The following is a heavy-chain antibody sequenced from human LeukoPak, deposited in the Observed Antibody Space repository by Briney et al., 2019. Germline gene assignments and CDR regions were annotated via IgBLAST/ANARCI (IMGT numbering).Heavy chain of an antibody. CDR2: ISNNGGYT. CDR1: GFTFSSSA. Sequence: GGSLRLSCAASGFTFSSSAMSWVRQAPGKGLEWVSAISNNGGYTYYADSVQGRFTISRDNSKNTLYLQMNSLRAEDTAVYYCAKWGPVVVPAPYYYYYGMDVWGQGTTVTVSS. CDR3: AKWGPVVVPAPYYYYYGMDV. J-gene: IGHJ6*02. D-gene: IGHD2-2*01. V-gene: IGHV3-23*01.